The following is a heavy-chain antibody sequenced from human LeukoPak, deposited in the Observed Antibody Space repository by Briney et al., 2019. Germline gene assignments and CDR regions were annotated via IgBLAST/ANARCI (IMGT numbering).Heavy chain of an antibody. J-gene: IGHJ6*02. D-gene: IGHD6-13*01. Sequence: GGSLRLSCAASGFTFSSYGMHWVCQAPGKGLEWVAVISYDGGNKYYADSVKGRFTISRDNSKNTLYLQMNSLRAEDTAVYYCAKDILRSSWSSSWSRPYYYYYYGMDVWGQGTTVTVSS. V-gene: IGHV3-30*18. CDR2: ISYDGGNK. CDR3: AKDILRSSWSSSWSRPYYYYYYGMDV. CDR1: GFTFSSYG.